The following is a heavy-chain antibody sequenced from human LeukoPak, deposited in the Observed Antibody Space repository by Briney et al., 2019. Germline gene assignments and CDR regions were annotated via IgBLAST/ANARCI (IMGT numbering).Heavy chain of an antibody. CDR2: INPNNGAT. J-gene: IGHJ4*02. D-gene: IGHD1-26*01. CDR3: ARDPPGDSGLDY. CDR1: GYTFNDYY. V-gene: IGHV1-2*02. Sequence: GSVKVSCKTSGYTFNDYYMHWVRQVPGQGLEWVGWINPNNGATNYAQSFQGRVTMTKDTSITTAYMELSRLRSDDTALYYCARDPPGDSGLDYWGQGTLVTVSS.